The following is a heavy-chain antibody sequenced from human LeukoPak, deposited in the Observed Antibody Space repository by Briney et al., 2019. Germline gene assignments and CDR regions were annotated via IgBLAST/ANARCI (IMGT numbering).Heavy chain of an antibody. D-gene: IGHD3-10*01. CDR1: GGSISSSSYH. Sequence: SETLSLTCTVSGGSISSSSYHWGWIRQPPGKGLEWIGSIYYSGSTYYNPSLKSRVTISVDTSKNQFSLKLSSVTAADTAVYYCARTPYYYGSGNWFDPWGQGTLVTVSS. CDR3: ARTPYYYGSGNWFDP. CDR2: IYYSGST. J-gene: IGHJ5*02. V-gene: IGHV4-39*07.